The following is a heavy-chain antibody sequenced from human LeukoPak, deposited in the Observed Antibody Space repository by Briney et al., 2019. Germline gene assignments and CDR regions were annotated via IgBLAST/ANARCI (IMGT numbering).Heavy chain of an antibody. J-gene: IGHJ3*02. CDR1: GFTFSSYA. Sequence: GGSLRPSCAASGFTFSSYAMSWVRHAPGKGLEWVSAISGSGGSTYYADSVKGRFTISRDNSKNTLYLQMNSLRAEDTAVYYCAKDEADADAFDIWGQGTMVTVSS. CDR3: AKDEADADAFDI. V-gene: IGHV3-23*01. CDR2: ISGSGGST. D-gene: IGHD6-25*01.